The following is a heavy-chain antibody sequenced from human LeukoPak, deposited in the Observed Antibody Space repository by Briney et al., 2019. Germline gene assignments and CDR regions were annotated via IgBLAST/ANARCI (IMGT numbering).Heavy chain of an antibody. Sequence: GGSLRLSCAASGFTFSNYAMHWVRQAPHKGLEWVAVISYDVSTKYYADSVKGRFTISRDNSKNTLSLHMASLTVEDTAMYYCARDHSGYDYWFDYWGQGTLVTVSS. J-gene: IGHJ4*02. D-gene: IGHD5-12*01. V-gene: IGHV3-30-3*01. CDR3: ARDHSGYDYWFDY. CDR2: ISYDVSTK. CDR1: GFTFSNYA.